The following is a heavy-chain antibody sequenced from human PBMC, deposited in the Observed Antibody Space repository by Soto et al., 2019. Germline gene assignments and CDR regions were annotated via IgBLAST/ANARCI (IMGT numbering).Heavy chain of an antibody. CDR2: IYYSGST. D-gene: IGHD2-15*01. J-gene: IGHJ6*02. CDR1: GGSISSGGYY. CDR3: ARGRGGPLGGMDV. V-gene: IGHV4-31*03. Sequence: PSETLSLTCTVSGGSISSGGYYWSWIRQHPGKGLEWIGYIYYSGSTYYNPSLKSRVTISVDTSKNQFSLKLSSVTAADTAVYYCARGRGGPLGGMDVWGQGTTVTVSS.